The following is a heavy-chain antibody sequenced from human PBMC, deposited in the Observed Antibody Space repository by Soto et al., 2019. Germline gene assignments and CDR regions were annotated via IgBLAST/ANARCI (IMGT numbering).Heavy chain of an antibody. D-gene: IGHD6-6*01. CDR1: GGSFSGYY. CDR3: ARKLLDSSSSSRSYYFDY. J-gene: IGHJ4*02. V-gene: IGHV4-34*01. CDR2: INHSGST. Sequence: QVQLQQWGAGLLKPSETLSLTCAVYGGSFSGYYWSWIRQPPGKGLEWIGEINHSGSTNYNPSLKSRVTISGDTSKHQFSLKLSSVTAADTAVYYCARKLLDSSSSSRSYYFDYWGQGTLVTVSS.